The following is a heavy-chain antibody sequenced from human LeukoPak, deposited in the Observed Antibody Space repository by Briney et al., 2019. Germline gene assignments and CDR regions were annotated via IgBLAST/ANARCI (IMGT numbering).Heavy chain of an antibody. CDR3: ACYYDSSGYYYDPAKGAFDI. V-gene: IGHV3-23*01. J-gene: IGHJ3*02. Sequence: PGGSLRLSCAGSGFTFRSYWMHWVRQDPGKGLEWVSAISGSGGSTYYADSVKGRFTISRDNSKNTLYLQMNSLRAEDTAVYYCACYYDSSGYYYDPAKGAFDIWGQGTMVTVSS. D-gene: IGHD3-22*01. CDR1: GFTFRSYW. CDR2: ISGSGGST.